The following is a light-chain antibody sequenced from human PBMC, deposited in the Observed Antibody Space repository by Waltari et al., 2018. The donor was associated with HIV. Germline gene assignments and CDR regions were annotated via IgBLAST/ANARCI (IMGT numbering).Light chain of an antibody. J-gene: IGLJ1*01. CDR3: SSYTSRAVSTYV. V-gene: IGLV2-14*01. CDR1: SSHVVDYNY. CDR2: EVS. Sequence: SALTQPASVSGSPGQSITLSCIGTSSHVVDYNYVSWSQQPPAKAPKDIIYEVSNRPSGISDRFSGSKSGNTASLTISGLQAEDEADYYCSSYTSRAVSTYVFGTGTKVTVL.